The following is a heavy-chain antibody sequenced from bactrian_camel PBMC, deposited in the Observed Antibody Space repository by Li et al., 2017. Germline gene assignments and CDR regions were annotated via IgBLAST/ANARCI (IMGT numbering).Heavy chain of an antibody. V-gene: IGHV3S25*01. D-gene: IGHD1*01. Sequence: QLVESGGGLVQPGGSLRVSCAASGFTSSTYWMYWVRQTPGKGLEWVSTINSGGASTYYPDSVKGRFTISGDNAKNTVHLQMNSLKPEDTAVYYCVRDLFGRNGYWGQGTQV. CDR1: GFTSSTYW. CDR3: VRDLFGRNGY. J-gene: IGHJ6*01. CDR2: INSGGAST.